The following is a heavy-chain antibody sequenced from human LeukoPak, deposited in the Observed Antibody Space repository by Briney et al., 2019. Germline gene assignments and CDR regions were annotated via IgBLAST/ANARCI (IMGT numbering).Heavy chain of an antibody. Sequence: GGSLRLSCAASGFTFDDFGMSWVRQAPGKGLEWVSGINWNGGSTGYADSVKGRFTISRDNAKNSLYLQMNSLRAEDTALYYCARGYADTGFWSGYKGGLDYWGQGTLVTVSS. J-gene: IGHJ4*02. CDR2: INWNGGST. V-gene: IGHV3-20*04. CDR1: GFTFDDFG. D-gene: IGHD3-3*01. CDR3: ARGYADTGFWSGYKGGLDY.